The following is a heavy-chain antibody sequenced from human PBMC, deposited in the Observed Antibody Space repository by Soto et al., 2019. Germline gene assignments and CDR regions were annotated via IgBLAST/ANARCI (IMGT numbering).Heavy chain of an antibody. Sequence: PGGSLRLSCVASGFTFSDYSMNWVRQAPGKGLEWVSSISSSKNYIYYADSVEGRFSISRDHTQNSLYLQMNSLRVEDTAVYYCARRRGPERDCSVGSCYSRRDAFDIWGQGSMVTVSS. CDR1: GFTFSDYS. CDR3: ARRRGPERDCSVGSCYSRRDAFDI. V-gene: IGHV3-21*01. J-gene: IGHJ3*02. D-gene: IGHD2-15*01. CDR2: ISSSKNYI.